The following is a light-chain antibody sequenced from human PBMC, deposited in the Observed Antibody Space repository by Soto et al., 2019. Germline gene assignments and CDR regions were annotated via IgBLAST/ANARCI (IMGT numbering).Light chain of an antibody. CDR2: AAS. Sequence: IQLTQSPSSLSASVGDRVTITCRASQGISSYLTWYQQKPGKAPKLLIYAASTLHSGVPSKFSRSGSGTDFTLTISSLQPEDFATYYCQQLNSYPLTFRGGTKVEIK. CDR3: QQLNSYPLT. J-gene: IGKJ4*01. V-gene: IGKV1-9*01. CDR1: QGISSY.